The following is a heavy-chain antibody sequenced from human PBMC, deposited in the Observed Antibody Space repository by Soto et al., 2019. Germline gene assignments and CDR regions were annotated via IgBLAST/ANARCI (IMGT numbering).Heavy chain of an antibody. J-gene: IGHJ5*02. CDR1: GYTLTELS. V-gene: IGHV1-24*01. CDR3: ATVFVKIFGVVINNWFDP. D-gene: IGHD3-3*01. CDR2: FDPEDGET. Sequence: ASVNVSCKVSGYTLTELSMHWVRQAPGKGLEWMGGFDPEDGETIYAQKFQGRVTMTEDTSTDTAYMELSSLRSEDTAVYYCATVFVKIFGVVINNWFDPWGQGTLVTVSS.